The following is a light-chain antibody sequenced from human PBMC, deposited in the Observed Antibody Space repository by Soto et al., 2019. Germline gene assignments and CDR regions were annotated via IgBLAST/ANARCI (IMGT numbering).Light chain of an antibody. CDR2: GAS. Sequence: EIVLTQSPVTLSLSPGERATLSCRASQSVGSNLAWYQQKPGQAPRLLIYGASTRATGIPARFSGSGSGTDFTLTISSLQPEDFATYYCQQSYSTPWTFGQGTKVDIK. J-gene: IGKJ1*01. CDR3: QQSYSTPWT. CDR1: QSVGSN. V-gene: IGKV3-15*01.